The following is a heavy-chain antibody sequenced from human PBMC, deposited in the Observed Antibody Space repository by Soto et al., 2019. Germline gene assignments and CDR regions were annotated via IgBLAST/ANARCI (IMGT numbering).Heavy chain of an antibody. D-gene: IGHD3-10*01. Sequence: PGGSLRLSCAASGFTFNDYSMDWVRQAPEKGLEWVSSISSSGTYIYYADSVKGRFAISRDNANTVMYLQMDTLSAEDTAVYYCARAFYGMDVWGQGTTVTVSS. CDR1: GFTFNDYS. J-gene: IGHJ6*02. CDR3: ARAFYGMDV. V-gene: IGHV3-21*01. CDR2: ISSSGTYI.